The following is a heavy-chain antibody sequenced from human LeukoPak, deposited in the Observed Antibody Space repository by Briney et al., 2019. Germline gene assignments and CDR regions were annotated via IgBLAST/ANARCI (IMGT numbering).Heavy chain of an antibody. CDR2: MNPNSGNT. D-gene: IGHD3-22*01. J-gene: IGHJ4*02. CDR3: ARVGYYYDSSGYGSWVFDY. V-gene: IGHV1-8*01. Sequence: ASVQISFKAPGYPFTSYDIKWVRPVTGQGLGWRGWMNPNSGNTGYAQKFQGRVTITRNTSISTAYMELSSLRSEDTAVYYCARVGYYYDSSGYGSWVFDYWGQGTLVTVSS. CDR1: GYPFTSYD.